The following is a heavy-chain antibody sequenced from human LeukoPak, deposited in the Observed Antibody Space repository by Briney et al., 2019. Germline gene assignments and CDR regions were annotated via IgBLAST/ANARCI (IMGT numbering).Heavy chain of an antibody. D-gene: IGHD3-3*01. CDR1: GYTFTGYY. J-gene: IGHJ6*02. CDR3: ARASLSRDYDFWSGYFPVTHYYGMDV. Sequence: ASVKVSCKSSGYTFTGYYMHWVRQAPGQGLEWMGWINPNSGNTGYAQKFQGRVTMTRNTSISTAYMELSSLRSEDTAVYYCARASLSRDYDFWSGYFPVTHYYGMDVWGQGTTVTVSS. V-gene: IGHV1-8*02. CDR2: INPNSGNT.